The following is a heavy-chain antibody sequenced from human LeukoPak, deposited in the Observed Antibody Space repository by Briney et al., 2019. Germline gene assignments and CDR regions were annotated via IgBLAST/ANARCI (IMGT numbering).Heavy chain of an antibody. D-gene: IGHD1-26*01. V-gene: IGHV1-69*02. CDR1: GGTFSSYT. J-gene: IGHJ5*02. Sequence: SVKVPCKASGGTFSSYTISWVRQAPGQGLEWMGRIIPILGIANYAQKFQGRVTITADKSTSTAYMELSSLRSEDTAVYYCALRGSYYGYNWFDPWGQGTLVTVSS. CDR2: IIPILGIA. CDR3: ALRGSYYGYNWFDP.